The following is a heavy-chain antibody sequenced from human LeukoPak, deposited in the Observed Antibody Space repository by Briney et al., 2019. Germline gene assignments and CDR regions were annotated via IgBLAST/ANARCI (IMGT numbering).Heavy chain of an antibody. CDR3: ARVMSAWYFDY. CDR1: GGSISSYY. CDR2: IYYSGST. V-gene: IGHV4-59*01. D-gene: IGHD3-16*01. Sequence: SETLSLTCTVSGGSISSYYWSWIRQPPGKGLEWIGYIYYSGSTNYNPPLKSRVTISVDTSKNQFSLKLSSVTAADTAVYYCARVMSAWYFDYWGQGTLVTVSS. J-gene: IGHJ4*02.